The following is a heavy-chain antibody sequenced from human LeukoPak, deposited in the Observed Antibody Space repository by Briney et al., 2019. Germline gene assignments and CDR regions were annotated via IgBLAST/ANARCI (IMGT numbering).Heavy chain of an antibody. Sequence: SETLSLTCSVSDDSMSSSSYYWSWIRQPPGKGLEWIGEINHSGSTNYNPSLKSRVTISVDTSKNQFSLKLSSVTAADTAVYYCARRSSGRSYDYWGQGTLVTVSS. V-gene: IGHV4-39*07. CDR2: INHSGST. CDR3: ARRSSGRSYDY. D-gene: IGHD6-19*01. CDR1: DDSMSSSSYY. J-gene: IGHJ4*02.